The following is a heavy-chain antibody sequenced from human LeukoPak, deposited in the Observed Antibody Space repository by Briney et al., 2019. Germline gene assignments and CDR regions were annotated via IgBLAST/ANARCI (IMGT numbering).Heavy chain of an antibody. Sequence: GRSLRLSCAASGFTFSSYAMHWVRQAPGKGLEWVAVISYDGSNKYYADSVKGRFTISRDNSKNTLYLQMNSLRAEDTAVYYCARETVALGYWGQGTLVTASS. D-gene: IGHD4-17*01. CDR3: ARETVALGY. CDR1: GFTFSSYA. V-gene: IGHV3-30-3*01. CDR2: ISYDGSNK. J-gene: IGHJ4*02.